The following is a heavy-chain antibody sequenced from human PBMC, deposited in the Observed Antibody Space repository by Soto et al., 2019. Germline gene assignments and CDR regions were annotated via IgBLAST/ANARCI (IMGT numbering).Heavy chain of an antibody. D-gene: IGHD2-15*01. CDR1: GFSVGGSGVG. CDR2: IYWDDDK. CDR3: AHIPDIVSPEAHGGFDI. Sequence: KESGHTLVKPTQTLTLTCPFSGFSVGGSGVGVGWIRQPPGKALEWLGVIYWDDDKRYSSSLRNRITLTKDSSRNHVVLTLANMVPEDAGTYYCAHIPDIVSPEAHGGFDIWGQGTMVTVS. V-gene: IGHV2-5*02. J-gene: IGHJ3*02.